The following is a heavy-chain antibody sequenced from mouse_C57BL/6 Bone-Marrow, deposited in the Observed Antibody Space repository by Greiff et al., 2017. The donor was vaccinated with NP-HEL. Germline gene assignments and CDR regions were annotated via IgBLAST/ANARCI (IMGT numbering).Heavy chain of an antibody. D-gene: IGHD3-3*01. CDR3: AREGRGDY. V-gene: IGHV5-4*01. Sequence: EVQRVESGGGLVKPGGSLKLSCAASGFTFSSYAMSWVRQTPEKRLEWVATISDGGSYTYYPDKVKGRFTISRDNAKNNLYLQMSHLKSEDTAMYYCAREGRGDYWGQGTLVTVSA. CDR1: GFTFSSYA. J-gene: IGHJ3*01. CDR2: ISDGGSYT.